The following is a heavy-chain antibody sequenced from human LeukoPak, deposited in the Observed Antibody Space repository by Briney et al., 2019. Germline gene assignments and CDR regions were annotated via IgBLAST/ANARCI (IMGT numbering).Heavy chain of an antibody. CDR3: VSFYETY. V-gene: IGHV3-74*01. J-gene: IGHJ4*02. D-gene: IGHD2-2*01. CDR2: INGDGSWT. Sequence: GGSLRLSCAASGHYWMHWVGQAPGKGLVWVSHINGDGSWTTYADSVKGRFTISKHNAKNTVYLQMNNLRAEDTAVYYCVSFYETYWGRGTLVTVSS. CDR1: GHYW.